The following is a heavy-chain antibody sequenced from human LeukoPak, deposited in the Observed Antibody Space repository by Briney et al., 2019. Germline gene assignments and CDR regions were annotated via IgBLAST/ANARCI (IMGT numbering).Heavy chain of an antibody. CDR3: AKSHQPYDYYGMDV. D-gene: IGHD2-2*01. Sequence: GGSLRLSCAASGFTFSSYAMSWVRQAPGKGLEWVSTISHTGGSTYYADSVKGRFTISRDNSKNTLYLQMNSLRAEDTAVYYCAKSHQPYDYYGMDVWGQGTTFTVSS. V-gene: IGHV3-23*01. CDR2: ISHTGGST. CDR1: GFTFSSYA. J-gene: IGHJ6*02.